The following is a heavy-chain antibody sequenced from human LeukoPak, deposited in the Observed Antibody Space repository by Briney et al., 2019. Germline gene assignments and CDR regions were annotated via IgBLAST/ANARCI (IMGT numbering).Heavy chain of an antibody. CDR2: INHSGST. D-gene: IGHD6-19*01. J-gene: IGHJ4*02. V-gene: IGHV4-34*01. CDR1: GGSFSGYY. CDR3: ASVAVAGYYFDY. Sequence: SETLSLTCAVYGGSFSGYYWSWIRQPPGKGLEWIGEINHSGSTNYNPSLKSRVTISVDTSKNQFSLKLSSVTAADTAVYYCASVAVAGYYFDYWGQGTLVTVSS.